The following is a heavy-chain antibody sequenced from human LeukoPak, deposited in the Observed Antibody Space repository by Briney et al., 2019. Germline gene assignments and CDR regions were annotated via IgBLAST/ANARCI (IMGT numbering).Heavy chain of an antibody. Sequence: GGSLRLSCAASGFTFSSYWMHWVRQAPGKGLVWVSRINSDGSSTSYADSVKGRFTISRDNAKNTLYLQMNSLRAEDTALYYCAKGRAVWFGELSSYYFDYWGQGTLVTVSS. J-gene: IGHJ4*02. CDR1: GFTFSSYW. CDR3: AKGRAVWFGELSSYYFDY. D-gene: IGHD3-10*01. CDR2: INSDGSST. V-gene: IGHV3-74*01.